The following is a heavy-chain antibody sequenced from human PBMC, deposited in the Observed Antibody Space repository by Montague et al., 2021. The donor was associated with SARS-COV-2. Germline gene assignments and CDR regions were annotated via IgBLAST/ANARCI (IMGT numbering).Heavy chain of an antibody. D-gene: IGHD1-26*01. J-gene: IGHJ4*02. CDR2: ISSSGRS. CDR3: ARVLGSGSYQFDY. V-gene: IGHV4-31*03. CDR1: GDSISSGDYY. Sequence: TLSLTCTVSGDSISSGDYYWSWIRQPPGQGLDWLGYISSSGRSFYTLPLRSRLTISLDTSKNQFSLKLSSVTAADTAVYYCARVLGSGSYQFDYWGQGTLVTVSS.